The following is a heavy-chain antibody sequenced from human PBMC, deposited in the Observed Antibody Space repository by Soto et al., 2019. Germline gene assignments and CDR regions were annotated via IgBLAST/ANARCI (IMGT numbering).Heavy chain of an antibody. V-gene: IGHV3-43D*04. CDR1: GFNFNDYA. CDR2: ISWDGVTT. Sequence: EVQLVESGGAVVQPGGSLRLSCAASGFNFNDYAMHWVRQAPGKGLEWVSLISWDGVTTYYADSVKGRFTISRDNTKNSLHLQMNSLRPGDTALYFCAKDRYDFWSGYYTGLDYWGHGTLVTVSS. CDR3: AKDRYDFWSGYYTGLDY. J-gene: IGHJ4*01. D-gene: IGHD3-3*01.